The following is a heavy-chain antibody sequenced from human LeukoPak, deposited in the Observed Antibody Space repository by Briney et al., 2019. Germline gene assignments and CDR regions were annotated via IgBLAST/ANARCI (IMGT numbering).Heavy chain of an antibody. Sequence: EASVKVSCKASGYTFTGYYMHWVRQAPGQGLEWMGWINPNSGGTNYAQKFQGRVTMTRDTSISTAYMELSRLRSDDTAVYYCARSWRFCSGDSCYPIDYWGQGTLVTVSS. J-gene: IGHJ4*02. CDR1: GYTFTGYY. V-gene: IGHV1-2*02. D-gene: IGHD2-15*01. CDR2: INPNSGGT. CDR3: ARSWRFCSGDSCYPIDY.